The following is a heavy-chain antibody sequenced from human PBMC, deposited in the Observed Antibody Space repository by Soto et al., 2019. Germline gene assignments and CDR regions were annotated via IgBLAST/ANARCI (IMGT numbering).Heavy chain of an antibody. CDR1: GFSLSTSGVG. D-gene: IGHD2-21*02. CDR2: IYWDDDK. Sequence: QITLKESGPTLVKPTQTLTLTCTFSGFSLSTSGVGVGWIRQPPGKALEWLALIYWDDDKRYSPSLKSRLTITKDTSKNQVVLTMTNMDPVDTATYYCAHSRCDGDCLQSYSSHYYYGMDVWGQGTTVTVSS. J-gene: IGHJ6*02. V-gene: IGHV2-5*02. CDR3: AHSRCDGDCLQSYSSHYYYGMDV.